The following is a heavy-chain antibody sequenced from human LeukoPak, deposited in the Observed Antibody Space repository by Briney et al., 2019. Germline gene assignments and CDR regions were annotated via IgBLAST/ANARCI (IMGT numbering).Heavy chain of an antibody. D-gene: IGHD3-22*01. CDR2: IYYSGST. J-gene: IGHJ4*02. CDR3: ARDGDSSGYTFDY. V-gene: IGHV4-59*01. CDR1: GGSISSYY. Sequence: PSETLSLTCTVSGGSISSYYWSWIRQPPGKGLEWIGYIYYSGSTNYNPSLKSRVTISVDTSKNQFSLKLSSVTAADTAVYYCARDGDSSGYTFDYWGQGTLVTVSS.